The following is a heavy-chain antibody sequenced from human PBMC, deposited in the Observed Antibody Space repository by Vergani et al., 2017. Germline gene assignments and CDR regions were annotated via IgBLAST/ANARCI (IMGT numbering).Heavy chain of an antibody. D-gene: IGHD4-11*01. CDR3: ARVANSNYYYYYMDV. CDR1: GGSISSGGYY. CDR2: IYYSGST. V-gene: IGHV4-31*03. Sequence: QVQLPESGPGLVKPSQTLSLTCTVSGGSISSGGYYWSWIPQHPGKGLEWIGYIYYSGSTYYNPSLKSRVTISVDTSNNQFSLKLSSVTAADTAVYYCARVANSNYYYYYMDVWGKGTTVTVAS. J-gene: IGHJ6*03.